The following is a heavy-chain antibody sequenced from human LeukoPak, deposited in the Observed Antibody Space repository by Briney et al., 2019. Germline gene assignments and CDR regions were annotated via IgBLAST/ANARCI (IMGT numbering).Heavy chain of an antibody. CDR3: ARGSVQQRLRRGEFDY. V-gene: IGHV3-48*03. Sequence: PGRSLSPSFTAPGFTLAEYNMNLVRQAPGKGLGWVSYSSSSGSTIYFPDSVKGRFTNSRNKPNNSLFLQMNRLRAEDTAVYYCARGSVQQRLRRGEFDYWGQGTLVTVSS. CDR2: SSSSGSTI. D-gene: IGHD6-25*01. J-gene: IGHJ4*02. CDR1: GFTLAEYN.